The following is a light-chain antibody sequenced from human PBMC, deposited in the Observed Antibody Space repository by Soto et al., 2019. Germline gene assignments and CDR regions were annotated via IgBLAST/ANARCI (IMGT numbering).Light chain of an antibody. Sequence: EIVLTQSPATLSLSPGERATFSCRASQSVSSYLAWYQQKPGQAPRLLIYDASNRATGIPARFSGSGSGTEFTLTISSLEPEDFAVYYCQQRSNWPPFSFGGGTKVDI. CDR2: DAS. CDR1: QSVSSY. V-gene: IGKV3-11*01. CDR3: QQRSNWPPFS. J-gene: IGKJ4*01.